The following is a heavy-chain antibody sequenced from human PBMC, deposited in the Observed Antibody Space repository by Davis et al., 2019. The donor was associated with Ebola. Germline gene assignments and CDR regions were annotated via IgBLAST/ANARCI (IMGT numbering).Heavy chain of an antibody. CDR1: GFTFSNAW. CDR3: ARCRYDFWSGYPYYFDY. D-gene: IGHD3-3*01. CDR2: IEQDGSEK. J-gene: IGHJ4*02. Sequence: GESLKISCAASGFTFSNAWMSWVRQAPGKGLEWVANIEQDGSEKYYVDSVKGRFTISRDNAKNSLYLQMNSLRAEDTAVYYCARCRYDFWSGYPYYFDYWGQGTLVTVSS. V-gene: IGHV3-7*01.